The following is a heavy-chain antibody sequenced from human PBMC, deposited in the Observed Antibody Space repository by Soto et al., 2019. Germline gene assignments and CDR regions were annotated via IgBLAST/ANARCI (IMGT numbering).Heavy chain of an antibody. V-gene: IGHV3-30*03. J-gene: IGHJ6*02. CDR2: TTYDGGIK. Sequence: QGPLVESGGGVVQPGRSLRLSCAASGFSFSSYGMEWVRLAPGKGLEWVAATTYDGGIKHYVDSVKGRFTISRDNSKNTPDLQMNSLRVEDTATYYCAGALENPYFCYGVNVWGQGTTVTVSS. CDR3: AGALENPYFCYGVNV. D-gene: IGHD1-1*01. CDR1: GFSFSSYG.